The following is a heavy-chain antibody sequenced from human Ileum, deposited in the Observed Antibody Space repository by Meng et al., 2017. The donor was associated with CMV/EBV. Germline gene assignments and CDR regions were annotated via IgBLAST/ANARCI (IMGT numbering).Heavy chain of an antibody. CDR3: ARSNSRAHYWFDP. Sequence: ACGVTFFTYSMNWVRQAPGKGLEWVSSISSSSNYIYYADSVKGRFTISRDNAKNSLYLQMNTLRAEDTAVYYCARSNSRAHYWFDPWGQGTLVTVSS. CDR1: GVTFFTYS. D-gene: IGHD6-13*01. CDR2: ISSSSNYI. V-gene: IGHV3-21*01. J-gene: IGHJ5*02.